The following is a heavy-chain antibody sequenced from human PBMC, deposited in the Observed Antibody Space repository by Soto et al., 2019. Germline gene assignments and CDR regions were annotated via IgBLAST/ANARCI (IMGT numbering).Heavy chain of an antibody. CDR2: ISGSGGDT. V-gene: IGHV3-23*01. CDR3: AKDRFGIVGPVDY. CDR1: GLIFSDYA. Sequence: GGSLRLSCAASGLIFSDYAMSWVRQAPGKGLECVACISGSGGDTFYADSVKGRFTISRDNSKNTLSLHMNSLRVDDTAVYFCAKDRFGIVGPVDYWGQGTLVTV. J-gene: IGHJ4*02. D-gene: IGHD1-26*01.